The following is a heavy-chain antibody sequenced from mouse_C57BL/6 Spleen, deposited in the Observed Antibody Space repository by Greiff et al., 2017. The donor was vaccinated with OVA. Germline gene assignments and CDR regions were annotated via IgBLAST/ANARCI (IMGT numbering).Heavy chain of an antibody. D-gene: IGHD4-1*01. CDR2: ISDGGSYT. CDR1: GFTFSSYA. CDR3: ARDRTGTSYYAMDY. J-gene: IGHJ4*01. V-gene: IGHV5-4*01. Sequence: EVQRVESGGGLVKPGGSLKLSCAASGFTFSSYAMSWVRQTPEKRLEWVATISDGGSYTYYPDNVKGRFTISRDNAKNNLYLQMSHLKSEDTAMYYCARDRTGTSYYAMDYWGQGTSVTVSS.